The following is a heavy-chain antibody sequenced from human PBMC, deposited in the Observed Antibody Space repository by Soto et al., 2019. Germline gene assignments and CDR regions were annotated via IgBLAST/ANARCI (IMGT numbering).Heavy chain of an antibody. CDR3: ARHSRYCSSTSCYAVYYYGMDV. J-gene: IGHJ6*02. V-gene: IGHV4-39*01. CDR1: GGSISSSSNY. CDR2: IYYSGST. Sequence: SETLSLTCTVSGGSISSSSNYWGWIRQPPGKGLEWIGSIYYSGSTYYNPSLKSRVTISVDTSKNQFSLKLSSVTAADTAVYYCARHSRYCSSTSCYAVYYYGMDVWGQGTTVT. D-gene: IGHD2-2*01.